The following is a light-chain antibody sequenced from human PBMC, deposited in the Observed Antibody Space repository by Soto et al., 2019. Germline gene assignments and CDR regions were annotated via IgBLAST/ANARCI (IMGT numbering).Light chain of an antibody. V-gene: IGLV1-36*01. Sequence: QSVLTQPPSVSEAPRQRGTISCSGSSSNIGNNAVNWYQQLTGKAPKLLIYYDDLLPSGVSDRFSGSKSGTSASLAISGLQSEDEADYYCAAWDDSLNGTLFGGGTKLTVL. CDR2: YDD. J-gene: IGLJ3*02. CDR1: SSNIGNNA. CDR3: AAWDDSLNGTL.